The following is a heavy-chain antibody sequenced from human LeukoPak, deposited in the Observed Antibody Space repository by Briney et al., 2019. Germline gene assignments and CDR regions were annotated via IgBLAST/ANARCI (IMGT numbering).Heavy chain of an antibody. CDR3: MGENSGSPRFDY. D-gene: IGHD3-10*01. CDR1: GGSISSYH. Sequence: SETLSLTCTVSGGSISSYHWSWIRQPPGKGLEWIGYIYNSGRTTYNPSLKSRLTISLDTSKNQFSLKLSSVTAADTAVYYCMGENSGSPRFDYWGQGTLVTVSS. CDR2: IYNSGRT. V-gene: IGHV4-59*01. J-gene: IGHJ4*02.